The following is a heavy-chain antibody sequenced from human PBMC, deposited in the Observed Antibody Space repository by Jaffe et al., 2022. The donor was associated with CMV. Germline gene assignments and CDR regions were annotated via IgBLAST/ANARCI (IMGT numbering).Heavy chain of an antibody. D-gene: IGHD2-15*01. J-gene: IGHJ4*02. CDR3: AREKGYCSGGSCYSLDY. CDR1: GFTFSSYG. CDR2: IWYDGSNK. Sequence: QVQLVESGGGVVQPGRSLRLSCAASGFTFSSYGMHWVRQAPGKGLEWVAVIWYDGSNKYYADSVKGRFTISRDNSKNTLYLQMNSLRAEDTAVYYCAREKGYCSGGSCYSLDYWGQGTLVTVSS. V-gene: IGHV3-33*08.